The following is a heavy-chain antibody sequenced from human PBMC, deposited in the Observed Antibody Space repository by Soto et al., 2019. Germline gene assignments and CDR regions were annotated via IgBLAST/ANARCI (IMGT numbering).Heavy chain of an antibody. V-gene: IGHV1-46*01. CDR2: INPSGGST. Sequence: ASVKVSCKASGYTFTSYYTHWVRQAPGQGLEWVGIINPSGGSTSYAQKFQGRVTMTRDTSTSTVYMELSSLRSEDTAVYYCAKGITGPKGYDSSGYYSGLDYWGQGTLVTVSS. J-gene: IGHJ4*02. D-gene: IGHD3-22*01. CDR1: GYTFTSYY. CDR3: AKGITGPKGYDSSGYYSGLDY.